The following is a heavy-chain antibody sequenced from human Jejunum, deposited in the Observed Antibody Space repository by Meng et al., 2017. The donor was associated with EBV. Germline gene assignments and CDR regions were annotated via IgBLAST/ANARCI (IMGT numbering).Heavy chain of an antibody. CDR3: ARTYYYDSSGYAPFDY. V-gene: IGHV4-39*07. CDR1: GGSISSSIYD. J-gene: IGHJ4*02. CDR2: SYYSGST. D-gene: IGHD3-22*01. Sequence: QVARQQWVRGRLEPSGTLLLTCIVSGGSISSSIYDWGWIRQPPGKGVEWIGSSYYSGSTYYNPSLKSRVTISVDTSKNQFSLKLSSVTAADTAVYYCARTYYYDSSGYAPFDYWGQGTLVTVSS.